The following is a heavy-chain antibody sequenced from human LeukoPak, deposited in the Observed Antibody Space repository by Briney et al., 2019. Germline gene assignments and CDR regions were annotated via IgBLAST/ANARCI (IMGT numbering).Heavy chain of an antibody. Sequence: NPGGSLRLSCAASGFTFSNYGMNWVRQAPGKGLEWVSLTDTSGRYVYYGDSVKGRFTISRDNAKNLLFLQMNGLRAEDTALYYCARGRSITLLRGVAMSDGFDIWGQGAMVAVSS. CDR2: TDTSGRYV. V-gene: IGHV3-21*06. J-gene: IGHJ3*02. CDR3: ARGRSITLLRGVAMSDGFDI. CDR1: GFTFSNYG. D-gene: IGHD3-10*01.